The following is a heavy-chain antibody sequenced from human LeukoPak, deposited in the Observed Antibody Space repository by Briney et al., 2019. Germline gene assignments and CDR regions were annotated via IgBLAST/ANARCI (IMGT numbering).Heavy chain of an antibody. CDR3: ARGVRNYYESSGYYYVGDAFDI. Sequence: SETLSLTCTVSGGSISSYYWSWIRQPPGKGLEWIGYIYYSGSTTYNPSLKSRVTISVDTSKNQFSLKLSSVTAADTAVYYCARGVRNYYESSGYYYVGDAFDIWGQGTMVTVSS. CDR1: GGSISSYY. D-gene: IGHD3-22*01. CDR2: IYYSGST. J-gene: IGHJ3*02. V-gene: IGHV4-59*01.